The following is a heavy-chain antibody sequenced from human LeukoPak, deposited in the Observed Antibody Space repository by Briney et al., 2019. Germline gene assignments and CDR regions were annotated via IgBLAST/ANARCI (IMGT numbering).Heavy chain of an antibody. Sequence: GESLKISFKGSGYSFTSYWIGWVRQMPGKGPEWMGIIYPGDSDTRYSPSFQGQVTISADKSISTAYLQWSSLKASDTATYYCATRSNSGYEFFDYWGQGTLVTVSS. CDR3: ATRSNSGYEFFDY. D-gene: IGHD5-12*01. CDR2: IYPGDSDT. V-gene: IGHV5-51*01. J-gene: IGHJ4*02. CDR1: GYSFTSYW.